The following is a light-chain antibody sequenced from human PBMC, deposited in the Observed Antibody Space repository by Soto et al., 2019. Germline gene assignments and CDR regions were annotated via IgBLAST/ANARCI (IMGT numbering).Light chain of an antibody. CDR2: DAS. Sequence: EIVLTQSPATLSLSPGERATLSCRASQSVSTYLAWYQQKPGQAPRLLIYDASNRATGIPARFSGSGSGTVFTLTISSLAPEDFAVYYCQQRSNWPGVTFGPGTKVDIK. CDR3: QQRSNWPGVT. J-gene: IGKJ3*01. V-gene: IGKV3-11*01. CDR1: QSVSTY.